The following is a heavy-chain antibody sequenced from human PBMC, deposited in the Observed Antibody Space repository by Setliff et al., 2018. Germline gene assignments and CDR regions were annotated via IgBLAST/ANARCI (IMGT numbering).Heavy chain of an antibody. J-gene: IGHJ6*03. D-gene: IGHD1-26*01. CDR1: GYIFTGYY. CDR3: AREGVHTRSSTDYHYYMDV. V-gene: IGHV1-2*06. Sequence: GASVKVSCKASGYIFTGYYIHWVRQAPGQGLEWMGRFNPNSGDTNSAQKFQGRVTMTRDSSISTAYMELSRLKYDDTAVYYCAREGVHTRSSTDYHYYMDVWGRGTTVTVSS. CDR2: FNPNSGDT.